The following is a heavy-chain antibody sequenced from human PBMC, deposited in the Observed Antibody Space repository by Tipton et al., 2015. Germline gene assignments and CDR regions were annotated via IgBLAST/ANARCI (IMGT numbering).Heavy chain of an antibody. Sequence: GASISRGDYYWSWIRQPPGKGLEWIGYIFNSGTTYYNPSLKGRAAISIDTSQNQFSLMVSSVTAADTAVYYCARDDSSGYYFDCWGQGILVTVSS. CDR3: ARDDSSGYYFDC. D-gene: IGHD3-22*01. V-gene: IGHV4-30-4*01. CDR1: GASISRGDYY. J-gene: IGHJ4*02. CDR2: IFNSGTT.